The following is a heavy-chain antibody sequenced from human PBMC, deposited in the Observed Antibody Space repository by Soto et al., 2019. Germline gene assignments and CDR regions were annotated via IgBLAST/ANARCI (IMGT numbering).Heavy chain of an antibody. J-gene: IGHJ4*02. V-gene: IGHV3-30-3*01. CDR1: GFTFSSYA. CDR2: ISYDGSNK. D-gene: IGHD5-12*01. Sequence: QVQLVESGGGAVQPGRSLRLSCAASGFTFSSYAIHWVRQAPGKGLEWVAVISYDGSNKYYADSVKGRFTISRDNSKNTLYLQMNSLRAEDTAAYYCARDGGYYYFDYWGQGTLVTVSS. CDR3: ARDGGYYYFDY.